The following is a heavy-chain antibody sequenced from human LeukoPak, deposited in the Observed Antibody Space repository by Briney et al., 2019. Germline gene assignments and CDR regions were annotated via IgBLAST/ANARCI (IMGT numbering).Heavy chain of an antibody. D-gene: IGHD3-10*01. J-gene: IGHJ6*02. CDR1: GFTFSDYY. V-gene: IGHV3-11*01. CDR2: ISSSGSTI. Sequence: PGGSLRLSCAASGFTFSDYYMSGIRQAPGKGLEWVSYISSSGSTIYYADSVKGRFTISRDNAKNSLYLQMNSLRAEDTAVYYCARWEWIYGSGSYRYYYYGMDVWGQGTTVTVSS. CDR3: ARWEWIYGSGSYRYYYYGMDV.